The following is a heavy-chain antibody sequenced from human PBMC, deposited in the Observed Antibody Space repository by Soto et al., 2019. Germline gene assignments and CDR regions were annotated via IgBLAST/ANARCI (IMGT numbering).Heavy chain of an antibody. CDR3: ARDRPTVTTDY. V-gene: IGHV1-18*01. CDR2: ISAYNGKT. CDR1: GYTFTNFA. J-gene: IGHJ4*02. D-gene: IGHD4-17*01. Sequence: QVQLVQSGAEVKKPGASVKVSCKASGYTFTNFAITWVRQAPGQGLEWMGWISAYNGKTNYAQKLQGRVTMTTDTSTSTPYMELRSLTSDDTAVYYCARDRPTVTTDYWGQGTLVTVSS.